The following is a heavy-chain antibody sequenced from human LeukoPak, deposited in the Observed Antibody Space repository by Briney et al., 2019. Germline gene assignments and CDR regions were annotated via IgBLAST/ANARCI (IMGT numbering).Heavy chain of an antibody. Sequence: GGSLRLSCAASGFTFSSYTMNWVRQAPGKGLEWVSYISSSSHDIYYADSVKGRFTISRDNAKNSLYLQMNSLRAEDTAVYYCARVTGYRIEDYFDYWGQGTLVTVSS. J-gene: IGHJ4*02. CDR3: ARVTGYRIEDYFDY. V-gene: IGHV3-21*04. CDR1: GFTFSSYT. CDR2: ISSSSHDI. D-gene: IGHD6-13*01.